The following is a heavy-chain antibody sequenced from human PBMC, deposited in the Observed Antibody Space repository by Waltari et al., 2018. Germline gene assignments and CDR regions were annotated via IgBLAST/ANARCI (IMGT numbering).Heavy chain of an antibody. D-gene: IGHD3-3*01. Sequence: QVQLQESGPGLVKPSETLSLTCTVSGGSISSSYWSWIRQPPGKGLEWIGYIYYSGSTNYNPSLKSRVTISVDTSKNQFSLKLSSVTAADTAVYYCARQSYDFWSGYYRWYFDYWGQGTLVTVSS. CDR2: IYYSGST. V-gene: IGHV4-59*01. J-gene: IGHJ4*02. CDR1: GGSISSSY. CDR3: ARQSYDFWSGYYRWYFDY.